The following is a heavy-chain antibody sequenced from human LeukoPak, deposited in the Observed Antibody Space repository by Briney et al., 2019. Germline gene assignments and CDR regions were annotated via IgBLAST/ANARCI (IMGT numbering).Heavy chain of an antibody. J-gene: IGHJ4*02. Sequence: RGSLRLSCAASGFTFDDCGMSWVRQAPGKGLEWVSGINWNGGSTGYADSVKGRFTISRDNAKNSVYLQMNSLRAEDTAVYYCARVWSSGYTKDYWGQGTLVTVSS. D-gene: IGHD3-22*01. CDR1: GFTFDDCG. CDR2: INWNGGST. V-gene: IGHV3-20*04. CDR3: ARVWSSGYTKDY.